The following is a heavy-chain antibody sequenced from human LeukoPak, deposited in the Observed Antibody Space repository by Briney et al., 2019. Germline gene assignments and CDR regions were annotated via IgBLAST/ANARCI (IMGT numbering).Heavy chain of an antibody. CDR3: ARAFEIGYGGNGGDAFDI. V-gene: IGHV3-23*01. CDR2: ISGSGGTT. CDR1: GFTFSSYA. D-gene: IGHD4-23*01. J-gene: IGHJ3*02. Sequence: GGSLRLSCAASGFTFSSYAMSWVRQAPGKGLEWVSAISGSGGTTYYADSVKGRFTISRDNAKNSLYLQMNSLRAEDTAVYYCARAFEIGYGGNGGDAFDIWGQGTMVTVSS.